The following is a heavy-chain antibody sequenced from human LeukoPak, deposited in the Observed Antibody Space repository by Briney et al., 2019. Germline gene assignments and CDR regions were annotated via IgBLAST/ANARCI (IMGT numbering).Heavy chain of an antibody. CDR2: IWYDGSDK. CDR3: ARLWGSVSGYFDY. Sequence: GRSLRLSCAVSGYTFSRHGMHWVRQAPSTQLKWVAAIWYDGSDKYYADSVKGRFTISRDNSKNMLYLQMDSLSAEDTALYYCARLWGSVSGYFDYWGQGTLVTVSS. D-gene: IGHD2-21*01. V-gene: IGHV3-33*01. CDR1: GYTFSRHG. J-gene: IGHJ4*02.